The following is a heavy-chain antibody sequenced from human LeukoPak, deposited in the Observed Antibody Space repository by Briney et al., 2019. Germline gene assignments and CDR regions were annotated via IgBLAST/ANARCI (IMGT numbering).Heavy chain of an antibody. CDR2: IKQDGSEK. CDR1: GFTFSSYW. Sequence: GGSLRLSCADSGFTFSSYWMSWVRQAPGKGLEWVANIKQDGSEKYYVDSVKGRFTISRDNAMNSLYLQMNSLRAEDTAVYYCARDRSDILTGYNDAFDIWGQGTMVTVSS. D-gene: IGHD3-9*01. V-gene: IGHV3-7*01. J-gene: IGHJ3*02. CDR3: ARDRSDILTGYNDAFDI.